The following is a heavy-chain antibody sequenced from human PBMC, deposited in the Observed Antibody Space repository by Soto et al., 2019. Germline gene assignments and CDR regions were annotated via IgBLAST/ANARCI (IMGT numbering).Heavy chain of an antibody. V-gene: IGHV3-48*01. CDR2: ISSSSSTI. J-gene: IGHJ4*02. Sequence: GGSLRLSCAASGFTFSSYSMNWVRQAPGKGLEWVSYISSSSSTIYYADSVKGRFTISRDNAKNSLYLQMNSLRAEDTAVYYCARDRGYSGYDYGAIDYWGQGTLVTVSS. CDR3: ARDRGYSGYDYGAIDY. D-gene: IGHD5-12*01. CDR1: GFTFSSYS.